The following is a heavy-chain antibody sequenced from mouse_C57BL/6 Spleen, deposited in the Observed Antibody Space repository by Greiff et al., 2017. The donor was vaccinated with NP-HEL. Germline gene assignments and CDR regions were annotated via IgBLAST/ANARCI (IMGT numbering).Heavy chain of an antibody. Sequence: VQLQQSGPGLVQPSQSLSITCTVSGFSLTSYGVHWVRQSPGKGLEWLGVIWRGGSTDDNAAFISRLSISKDNSKCQVFFKMNSLQADDTAIYYCDRKTGRDYAMDYWGQGTSVTVSS. CDR2: IWRGGST. CDR1: GFSLTSYG. J-gene: IGHJ4*01. CDR3: DRKTGRDYAMDY. V-gene: IGHV2-2*01.